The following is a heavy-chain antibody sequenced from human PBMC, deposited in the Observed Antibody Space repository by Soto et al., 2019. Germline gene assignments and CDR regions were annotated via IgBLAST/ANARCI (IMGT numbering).Heavy chain of an antibody. V-gene: IGHV4-59*01. CDR3: ARDAFSSSHFDY. CDR2: VYYSGST. CDR1: GGSISNYY. Sequence: QVQLQESGPGLVKPSETLSLTCTVSGGSISNYYWSWIRQPPGKGLEWIGYVYYSGSTNYNPSLKSRVTISVDTSKNQFSLKLSSVTAAETAVYYCARDAFSSSHFDYWGQGIPVTVSS. J-gene: IGHJ4*02. D-gene: IGHD2-2*01.